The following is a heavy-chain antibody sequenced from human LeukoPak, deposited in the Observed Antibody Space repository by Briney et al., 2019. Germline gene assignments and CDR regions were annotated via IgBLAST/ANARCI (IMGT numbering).Heavy chain of an antibody. D-gene: IGHD5-18*01. V-gene: IGHV3-48*03. CDR3: ARGNRYGYDY. Sequence: PGGSLRLSCGASGFIFSNYEINWVRQAPGKGLEWISYISSSGGSISYADSVKGRFTISRDDAKNSLYLQMNSLRAENTAVYYCARGNRYGYDYWGQGTLVTVSS. CDR1: GFIFSNYE. CDR2: ISSSGGSI. J-gene: IGHJ4*02.